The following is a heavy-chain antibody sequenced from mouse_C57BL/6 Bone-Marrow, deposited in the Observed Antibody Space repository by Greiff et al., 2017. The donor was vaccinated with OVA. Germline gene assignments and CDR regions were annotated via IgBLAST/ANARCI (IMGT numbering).Heavy chain of an antibody. V-gene: IGHV1-64*01. CDR3: ARGREIYYGYELAY. D-gene: IGHD2-2*01. J-gene: IGHJ3*01. CDR2: IHPNSGST. CDR1: GYTFTSYW. Sequence: QVQLKQPGAELVKPGASVKLSCKASGYTFTSYWMHWVQQRPGQGLEWIGMIHPNSGSTNYNEKFKSKATLTVDKSSSTAYMQLSSLTSEDSAVYYCARGREIYYGYELAYWGQGTLVTVSA.